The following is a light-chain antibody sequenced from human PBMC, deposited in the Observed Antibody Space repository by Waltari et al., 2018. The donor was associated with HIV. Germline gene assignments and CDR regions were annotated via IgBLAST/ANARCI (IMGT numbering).Light chain of an antibody. CDR1: SLRTYY. Sequence: SSELTQDPAVSVALGQTVRITCQGDSLRTYYTIWYQQKPRQAPLLVIYGKNKRPSGITDRCAASSSGNTAYLTITGAQAEDEGDYYGNSRDSSGYHYVFGTGTKVTGL. J-gene: IGLJ1*01. CDR3: NSRDSSGYHYV. V-gene: IGLV3-19*01. CDR2: GKN.